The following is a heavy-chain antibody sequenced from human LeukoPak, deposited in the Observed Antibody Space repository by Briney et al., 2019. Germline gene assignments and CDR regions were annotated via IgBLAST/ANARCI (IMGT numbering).Heavy chain of an antibody. CDR1: GFTFDDYA. Sequence: PGGSLRLSCAASGFTFDDYAMHWVRQAPGKGLEWVSGISWNSGSLGYADSVKGRFTIYRDNAKNSLYLQINSLRAEDTALYYCAKGEYCSSTSCLFDYWGQGTLVTVSS. J-gene: IGHJ4*02. D-gene: IGHD2-2*01. CDR2: ISWNSGSL. V-gene: IGHV3-9*01. CDR3: AKGEYCSSTSCLFDY.